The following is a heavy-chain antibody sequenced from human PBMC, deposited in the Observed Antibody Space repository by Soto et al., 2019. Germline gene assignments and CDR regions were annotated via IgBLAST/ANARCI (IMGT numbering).Heavy chain of an antibody. Sequence: QVQLQQWGAGLLKPSETLSLTCAVYGGSFSGYYWSWIRQPPGKGLEWIGEINHSGSTNYNPSLKSRVTISVDTSKNQFSLKLSSVTAADTAVYYCARSRGLPLKARGYYYYYYMDVWGKGTTVTVSS. D-gene: IGHD3-16*01. J-gene: IGHJ6*03. CDR2: INHSGST. CDR1: GGSFSGYY. CDR3: ARSRGLPLKARGYYYYYYMDV. V-gene: IGHV4-34*01.